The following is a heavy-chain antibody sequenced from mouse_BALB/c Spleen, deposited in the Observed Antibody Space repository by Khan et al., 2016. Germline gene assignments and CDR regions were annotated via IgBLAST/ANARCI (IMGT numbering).Heavy chain of an antibody. V-gene: IGHV1S135*01. CDR1: GYSFTSYY. D-gene: IGHD1-2*01. CDR2: VDPFSGGT. CDR3: TTHCYGAWFTY. Sequence: IQLVQSGPELMKPGASVKISCKTTGYSFTSYYIHWVKQSHGKSLEWIGYVDPFSGGTTYNQKFKGKATLTVDKSSSTAYIHFSNLTSEDSAVSYCTTHCYGAWFTYWGQGTLVTVSA. J-gene: IGHJ3*01.